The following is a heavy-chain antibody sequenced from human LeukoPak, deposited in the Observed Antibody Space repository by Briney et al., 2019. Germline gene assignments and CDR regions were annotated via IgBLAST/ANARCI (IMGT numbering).Heavy chain of an antibody. CDR2: FDPEDGET. J-gene: IGHJ2*01. V-gene: IGHV1-24*01. Sequence: GASVKVSCKVSGYTLTELSMHWVRQAPGKGLEWMGGFDPEDGETIYAQKFQGRVTMTEDTSTDTAYMELSSLRSEDTAVYYCATGVSGSGDWYFDLWGRGTPVTVSS. CDR3: ATGVSGSGDWYFDL. D-gene: IGHD5-12*01. CDR1: GYTLTELS.